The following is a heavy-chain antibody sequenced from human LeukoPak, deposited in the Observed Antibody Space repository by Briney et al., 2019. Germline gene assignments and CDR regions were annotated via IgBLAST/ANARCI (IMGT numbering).Heavy chain of an antibody. CDR2: VSYDESIQ. Sequence: GGSLRLSCAASGFRFSSHGIHWVRQAPGKGLEWVAGVSYDESIQFYAESLKGRFTISRDTSKNTVYLQMDSLRVEDTALYYCAKFDTVMVNHDAFDIWGLGTMVTVSS. CDR3: AKFDTVMVNHDAFDI. V-gene: IGHV3-30*18. CDR1: GFRFSSHG. J-gene: IGHJ3*02. D-gene: IGHD5-18*01.